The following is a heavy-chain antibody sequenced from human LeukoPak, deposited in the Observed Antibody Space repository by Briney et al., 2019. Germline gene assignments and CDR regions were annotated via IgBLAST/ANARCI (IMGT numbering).Heavy chain of an antibody. V-gene: IGHV1-18*01. J-gene: IGHJ5*02. Sequence: ASVKVSCKASGYTFTRYGMSWVRQAPGQGLEWMGWISGSNGNTNYAQKLQGRVTMTTDTSTGTAYMELRSLRSDDTAVYYCARTVGYCSSTSCYGGWFDPWGQGTLVTVSS. D-gene: IGHD2-2*01. CDR3: ARTVGYCSSTSCYGGWFDP. CDR1: GYTFTRYG. CDR2: ISGSNGNT.